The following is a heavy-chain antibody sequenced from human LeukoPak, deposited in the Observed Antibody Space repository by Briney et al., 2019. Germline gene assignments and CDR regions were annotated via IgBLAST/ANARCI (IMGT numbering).Heavy chain of an antibody. CDR3: AKDMNSYGSGSSYNPWGPFDS. CDR1: GLTFDNYA. J-gene: IGHJ4*02. Sequence: GRSLRLSCAASGLTFDNYAMHWVRQAPGKGLEWVSGIAWNSGNTGFADSVKGRFTVSRDNAENSLYLQMNSLTPEDTAFYFCAKDMNSYGSGSSYNPWGPFDSWGQGTLVTVSS. V-gene: IGHV3-9*01. CDR2: IAWNSGNT. D-gene: IGHD3-10*01.